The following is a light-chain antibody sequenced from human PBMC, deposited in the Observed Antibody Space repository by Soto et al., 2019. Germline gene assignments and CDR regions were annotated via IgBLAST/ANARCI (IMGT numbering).Light chain of an antibody. CDR2: AAS. J-gene: IGKJ5*01. CDR3: QQGDSFPIT. CDR1: QGIHDW. Sequence: DIQMTQSPSSVSESVGDRVTITCRASQGIHDWLAWYQQKPGTVPRLLIYAASNLQSGVPARFSGSGAGTEFTLTISSLQPEDFGTYYCQQGDSFPITFGQGTRLEIK. V-gene: IGKV1-12*01.